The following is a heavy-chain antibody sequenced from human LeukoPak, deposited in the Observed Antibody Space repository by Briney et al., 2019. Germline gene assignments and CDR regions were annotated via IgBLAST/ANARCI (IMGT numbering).Heavy chain of an antibody. V-gene: IGHV4-34*01. J-gene: IGHJ6*02. CDR1: GGSFSGYY. D-gene: IGHD2-2*02. CDR3: ARGASAYCSSTSCYMRPYGYYYGMDV. Sequence: SETLPLTCAVYGGSFSGYYWSWIRQPPGKGLEWIGEINHSGSTNYNPSLKSRVTISVDTSKNQFSLKLSSVTAADTAVYYCARGASAYCSSTSCYMRPYGYYYGMDVWGQGTTVTVSS. CDR2: INHSGST.